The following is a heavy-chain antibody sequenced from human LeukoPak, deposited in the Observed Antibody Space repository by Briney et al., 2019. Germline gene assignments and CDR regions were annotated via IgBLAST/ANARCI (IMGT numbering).Heavy chain of an antibody. Sequence: GRSLRLSCAASGFTFSSYSMNWVRQAPGKGLEWVSSISSSSSYIYYADSVKGRFTTSRDNAKNSLYLQMNSLRAEDTAVYYCASSISSSWWVDYWGQGTLVTVSS. CDR2: ISSSSSYI. V-gene: IGHV3-21*01. D-gene: IGHD6-13*01. CDR3: ASSISSSWWVDY. CDR1: GFTFSSYS. J-gene: IGHJ4*02.